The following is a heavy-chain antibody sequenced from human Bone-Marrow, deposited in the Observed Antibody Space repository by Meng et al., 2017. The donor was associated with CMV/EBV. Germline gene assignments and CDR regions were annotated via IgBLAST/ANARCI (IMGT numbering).Heavy chain of an antibody. CDR3: ARQPATIFGVVINYYYYGMDV. CDR2: INHSGST. J-gene: IGHJ6*02. D-gene: IGHD3-3*01. Sequence: SETLSLTCAVYGGSFSGYYWSWIRQPPGKGLEWIGEINHSGSTNYNPSLKSRVTISVDTSKNQFSLKLSSVTAADTAVYYCARQPATIFGVVINYYYYGMDVCGQGTTVTVSS. CDR1: GGSFSGYY. V-gene: IGHV4-34*01.